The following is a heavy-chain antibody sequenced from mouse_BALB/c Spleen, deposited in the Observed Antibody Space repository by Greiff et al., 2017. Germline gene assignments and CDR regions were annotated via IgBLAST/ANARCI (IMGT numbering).Heavy chain of an antibody. V-gene: IGHV14-1*02. Sequence: EVQVVESGAELVRPGALVKLSCKASGFNIKDYYMHWVKQRPEQGLEWIGWIDPENGNTIYDPKFQGKASITADTSSNTAYLQLSSLTSEDTAVYYCARGANPAWFAYWGQGTLVTVSA. J-gene: IGHJ3*01. CDR1: GFNIKDYY. CDR2: IDPENGNT. D-gene: IGHD3-1*01. CDR3: ARGANPAWFAY.